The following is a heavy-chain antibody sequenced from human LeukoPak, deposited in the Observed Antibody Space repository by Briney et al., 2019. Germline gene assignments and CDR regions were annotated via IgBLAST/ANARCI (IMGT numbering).Heavy chain of an antibody. J-gene: IGHJ5*02. CDR2: IWHDGTEK. CDR3: AKGLGVGYCSGGSCYNNWLDP. Sequence: GGTLTRSSATYGFTFSSYGMHRVPQAQGKGLEWVTVIWHDGTEKHYAVHVKGRFTISRDSSKGTLYLQMSSRRVEDTAIYYCAKGLGVGYCSGGSCYNNWLDPWGQGTLVTVSS. D-gene: IGHD2-15*01. CDR1: GFTFSSYG. V-gene: IGHV3-33*03.